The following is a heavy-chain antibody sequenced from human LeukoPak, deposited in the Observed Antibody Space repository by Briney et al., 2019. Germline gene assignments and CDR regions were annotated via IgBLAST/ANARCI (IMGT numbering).Heavy chain of an antibody. CDR3: AKDQGCSSTSCYNAFDI. V-gene: IGHV3-9*01. Sequence: GGSLRLSCAASGFTFDDYAMHWARQAPGKGLEWVSGISWNSGSIGYADSVKGRFTISRDNAKNSLYLQMNSLRAEDTALYYCAKDQGCSSTSCYNAFDIWGQGTMVTVSS. CDR1: GFTFDDYA. J-gene: IGHJ3*02. CDR2: ISWNSGSI. D-gene: IGHD2-2*02.